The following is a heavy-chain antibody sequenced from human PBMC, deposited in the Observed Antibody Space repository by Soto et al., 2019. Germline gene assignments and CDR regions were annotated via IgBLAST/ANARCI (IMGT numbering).Heavy chain of an antibody. CDR2: IIPIFGTA. CDR1: GGTFSSYA. Sequence: QVQLVQSGAEVKKPGSSVKVSCKASGGTFSSYAISWVRQAPGQGLEWMGGIIPIFGTANYAQKFQGRVTITADESTSKAYVELSSLRSEDTAVYYCAQGLYCSGGSCCWGHRFGYWGQGTLVTVSS. J-gene: IGHJ4*02. V-gene: IGHV1-69*01. D-gene: IGHD2-15*01. CDR3: AQGLYCSGGSCCWGHRFGY.